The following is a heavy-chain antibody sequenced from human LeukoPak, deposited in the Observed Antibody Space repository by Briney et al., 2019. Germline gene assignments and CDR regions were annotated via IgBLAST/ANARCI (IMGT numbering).Heavy chain of an antibody. D-gene: IGHD5-18*01. CDR1: GYTLTELS. V-gene: IGHV1-24*01. CDR3: ATDGDYSYGFDY. Sequence: ASVKVSCKVSGYTLTELSMHWVRQAPGKGLEWMGGFDPEDGETIYAQKFQGRVTMTEDTSTDTAYLELSSLRSEDTAVYYCATDGDYSYGFDYWGQGTLVTVSS. J-gene: IGHJ4*02. CDR2: FDPEDGET.